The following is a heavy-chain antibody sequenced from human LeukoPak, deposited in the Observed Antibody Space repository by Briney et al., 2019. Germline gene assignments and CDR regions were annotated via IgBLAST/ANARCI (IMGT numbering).Heavy chain of an antibody. D-gene: IGHD4-17*01. Sequence: GGSLRLSCAASGFTFRSYGLHWVRQAPGKGLELVALIRSDGSSKNYADSVKGRFTISRDASKNTVYLQMNSLRAEDTAVYSCAKWSGDYPSYYLDYWGQGTPVTVSS. V-gene: IGHV3-30*02. CDR2: IRSDGSSK. CDR3: AKWSGDYPSYYLDY. J-gene: IGHJ4*02. CDR1: GFTFRSYG.